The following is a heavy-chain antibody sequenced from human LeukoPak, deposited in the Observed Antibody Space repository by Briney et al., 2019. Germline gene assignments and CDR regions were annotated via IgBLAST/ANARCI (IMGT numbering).Heavy chain of an antibody. J-gene: IGHJ3*02. Sequence: SETLSLTCTVSGGSISSYYWSWIRQPPGKGLEWIGYIYYSGSTNYNPSLKSRVTISVDTSKNQFSPKLSSVTAADTAVYYCARGWERAFDTWGQGTMVIVSS. V-gene: IGHV4-59*01. D-gene: IGHD1-26*01. CDR1: GGSISSYY. CDR3: ARGWERAFDT. CDR2: IYYSGST.